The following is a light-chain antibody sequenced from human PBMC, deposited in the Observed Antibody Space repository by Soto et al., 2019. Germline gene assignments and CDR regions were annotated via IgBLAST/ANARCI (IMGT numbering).Light chain of an antibody. Sequence: DVQMTQSPSTLSASVGDRVTITCRASQSISIWLAWYQQKPGKAPKFLIYDASSLESGVPSRFSGSGSGTEFPLTISSLQPDDFATYYCQQYNSSSWTFGQGTKVEIK. J-gene: IGKJ1*01. CDR1: QSISIW. CDR3: QQYNSSSWT. CDR2: DAS. V-gene: IGKV1-5*01.